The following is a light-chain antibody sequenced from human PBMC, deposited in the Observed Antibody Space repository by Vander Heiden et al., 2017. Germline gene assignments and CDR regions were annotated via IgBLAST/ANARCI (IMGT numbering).Light chain of an antibody. J-gene: IGLJ3*02. CDR3: CSYAASVL. V-gene: IGLV2-11*01. CDR2: DVC. CDR1: SSDVGVFNY. Sequence: QSALTQPRSVSGSPGQSVTISCTGTSSDVGVFNYVSWYQQHPGKAPKLLIYDVCERPSGVPDRFSGSKSGNTASLTISGLQSDDEADYYCCSYAASVLFGGGTELTVL.